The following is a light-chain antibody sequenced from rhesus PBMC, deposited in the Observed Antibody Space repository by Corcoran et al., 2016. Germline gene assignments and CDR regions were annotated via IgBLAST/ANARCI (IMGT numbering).Light chain of an antibody. CDR3: QQGDSIPRT. V-gene: IGKV1-22*01. CDR2: KAS. CDR1: QSISSW. Sequence: DIQMTQSPSSLSASVGDTVTITCRASQSISSWLAWYQQKPGKAPKLLIYKASRLQSGVPSRFSGSGSVTEFTLTISSLQPEEFATYYCQQGDSIPRTFGQGTKVEIK. J-gene: IGKJ1*01.